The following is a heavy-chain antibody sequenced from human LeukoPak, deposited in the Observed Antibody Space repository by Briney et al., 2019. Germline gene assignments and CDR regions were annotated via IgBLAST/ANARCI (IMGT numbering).Heavy chain of an antibody. J-gene: IGHJ4*02. D-gene: IGHD2-15*01. CDR3: ARVVRDRGYYFDY. Sequence: SETLSLTCTVSGGSISSGSYYWSWIRQPAWKGLEWIGRIYTSGSTNYNPSLKSRVTISVDTSKNQFSLKLSSVTAADTAVYYCARVVRDRGYYFDYWGQGTLVTVSS. CDR1: GGSISSGSYY. CDR2: IYTSGST. V-gene: IGHV4-61*02.